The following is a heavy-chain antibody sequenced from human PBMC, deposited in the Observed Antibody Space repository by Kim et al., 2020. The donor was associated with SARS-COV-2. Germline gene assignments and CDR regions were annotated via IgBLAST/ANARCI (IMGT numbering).Heavy chain of an antibody. CDR3: VRDRCGYHSFDS. D-gene: IGHD5-12*01. V-gene: IGHV3-11*06. CDR2: ISSSGHT. J-gene: IGHJ4*02. Sequence: GGSLRLSCAASGFIFSDNYMTWIRQAPGQGLEWLSDISSSGHTSYTDSVKDRFTISRDNIKKSLYLEMNNLRVEDTAVYYCVRDRCGYHSFDSWGQGTLVTVSS. CDR1: GFIFSDNY.